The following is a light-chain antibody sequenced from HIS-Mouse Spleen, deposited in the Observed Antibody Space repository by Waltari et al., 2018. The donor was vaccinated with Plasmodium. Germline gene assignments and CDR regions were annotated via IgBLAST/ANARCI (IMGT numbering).Light chain of an antibody. CDR1: SSYIGSNY. J-gene: IGLJ3*02. Sequence: QSVLTQPPSASGTPGQRVTISCSGSSSYIGSNYVSWYQQLPGTAPKLLIYRNNQRPSGVPDRFSGSKSGTSASLAISGLRSEDEADYYCAAWDDSLSGWVFGGGTKLTVL. V-gene: IGLV1-47*01. CDR3: AAWDDSLSGWV. CDR2: RNN.